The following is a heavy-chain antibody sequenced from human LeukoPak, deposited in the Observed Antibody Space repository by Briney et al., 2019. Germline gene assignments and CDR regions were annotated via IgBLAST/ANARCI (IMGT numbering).Heavy chain of an antibody. J-gene: IGHJ4*02. CDR3: ARATVTDGRTYLDY. V-gene: IGHV3-7*05. CDR1: GFTFSSYW. CDR2: IKQDGSEK. Sequence: GGSLRLSCAASGFTFSSYWMSWVRQAPGKGLEWVANIKQDGSEKYYVDSVKGRFTISRDNAKNSLYLQMNSLRAEDTAVYYCARATVTDGRTYLDYWGQGTLVTVSS. D-gene: IGHD4-17*01.